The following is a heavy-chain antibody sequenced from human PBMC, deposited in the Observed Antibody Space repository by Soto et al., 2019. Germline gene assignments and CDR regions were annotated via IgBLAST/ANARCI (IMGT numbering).Heavy chain of an antibody. CDR3: GRDQSYLEYSSSSEPMYYYYGMDV. Sequence: TSETLSLTCTVSGGSISSYYWSWIRQPPGKGLEWIGYIYYSGSTNYNPSLKSRVTISVDTSKNQFSLKLSSVTAADTAVYYCGRDQSYLEYSSSSEPMYYYYGMDVWGQGTTVT. J-gene: IGHJ6*02. CDR2: IYYSGST. CDR1: GGSISSYY. V-gene: IGHV4-59*01. D-gene: IGHD6-6*01.